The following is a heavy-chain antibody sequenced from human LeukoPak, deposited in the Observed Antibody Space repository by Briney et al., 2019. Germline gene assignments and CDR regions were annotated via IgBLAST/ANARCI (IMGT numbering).Heavy chain of an antibody. D-gene: IGHD5-24*01. V-gene: IGHV1-2*02. J-gene: IGHJ4*02. CDR2: INPNSGGT. CDR3: ARANVEMATISGY. CDR1: GYTFTGYY. Sequence: ASVKVSCKASGYTFTGYYMHWVRQAPGQGLEWMGWINPNSGGTNYAQNFQGRVTMTRDTSISTAYMELSRLRSDDTAVYYCARANVEMATISGYWGQGTLVTVSS.